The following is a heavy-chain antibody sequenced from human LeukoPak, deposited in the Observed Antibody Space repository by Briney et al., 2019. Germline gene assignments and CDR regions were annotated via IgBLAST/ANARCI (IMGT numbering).Heavy chain of an antibody. J-gene: IGHJ4*02. CDR2: LYPGGTT. CDR1: GFTVSSYY. CDR3: ARGGFYGDYAFDY. Sequence: GRSLRLSCAASGFTVSSYYMNWVRQAPGKGLEWVSGLYPGGTTYSADAVEGRFTISRNNSKNTLYLQMNSLRAEDTAVYYCARGGFYGDYAFDYWGQGTLVTVSS. D-gene: IGHD4-17*01. V-gene: IGHV3-53*01.